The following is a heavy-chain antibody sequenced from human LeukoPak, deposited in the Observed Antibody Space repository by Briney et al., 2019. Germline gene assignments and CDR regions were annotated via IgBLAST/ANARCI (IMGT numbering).Heavy chain of an antibody. CDR2: MNPNSGNT. J-gene: IGHJ4*02. D-gene: IGHD3-10*01. CDR1: GYTFTSYD. Sequence: ASVKVSCKASGYTFTSYDINWVRQATGQGLEWMGWMNPNSGNTGYAQKFQGRATMARNTSISTAYMELSSLRSEDTAVYYCARRLAYGSGSYKDLGYWGQGTLVTVSS. V-gene: IGHV1-8*01. CDR3: ARRLAYGSGSYKDLGY.